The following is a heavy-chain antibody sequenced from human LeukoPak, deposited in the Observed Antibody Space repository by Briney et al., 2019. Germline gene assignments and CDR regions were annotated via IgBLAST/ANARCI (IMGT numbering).Heavy chain of an antibody. V-gene: IGHV3-48*03. CDR2: ISYSGRTI. D-gene: IGHD3-22*01. Sequence: GGSLRLSCGASGFIFSTYEMNWVRQAPGKGLEWVSYISYSGRTIYYADSVKGRFTISRDNAKNSLYLQMNSLRDEDTAVYYCVRDWGYDSSGYWQKYFDTWGQGTLVTVSS. CDR3: VRDWGYDSSGYWQKYFDT. J-gene: IGHJ4*02. CDR1: GFIFSTYE.